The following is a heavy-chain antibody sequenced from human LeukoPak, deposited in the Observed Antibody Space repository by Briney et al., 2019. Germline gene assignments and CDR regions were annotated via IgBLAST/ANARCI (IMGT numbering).Heavy chain of an antibody. CDR1: GGSISSGGYY. CDR3: ARADMVPYGMDV. Sequence: SQTLSLTCTVSGGSISSGGYYWSWIRQHPGKGLEWIGYIYYSGSTYYNPSLKSRVPISVDTSKNQFSLKLSSVTAADTAVYSCARADMVPYGMDVWGQGTTVTVSS. CDR2: IYYSGST. V-gene: IGHV4-31*03. D-gene: IGHD3-10*01. J-gene: IGHJ6*02.